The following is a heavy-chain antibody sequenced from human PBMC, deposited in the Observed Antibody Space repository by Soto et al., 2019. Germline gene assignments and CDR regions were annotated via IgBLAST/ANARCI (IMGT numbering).Heavy chain of an antibody. D-gene: IGHD6-6*01. CDR3: ARLLIAARPYYYYYGMDV. CDR1: GGSFSGYY. CDR2: INHSGSI. J-gene: IGHJ6*02. V-gene: IGHV4-34*01. Sequence: SETLSLTCAVYGGSFSGYYWSWIRQPPGKGLEWIGEINHSGSINYNPSLKSRVTISVDTSKNQFSLKLSSVTAADTAVYYCARLLIAARPYYYYYGMDVWGQGTTVTVS.